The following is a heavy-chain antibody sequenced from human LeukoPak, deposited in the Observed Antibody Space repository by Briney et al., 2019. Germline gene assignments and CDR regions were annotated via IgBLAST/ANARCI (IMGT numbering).Heavy chain of an antibody. Sequence: GGSLRLSCAASGLAFSSDSMNWVRQAPGKGLEWVSSISSSSSYIYYADSVKGRFTISRDNAQNTLYVQMNSLRAEDTAVYYCSTGSGHAFDIWGRGTMVTVSS. CDR3: STGSGHAFDI. CDR1: GLAFSSDS. CDR2: ISSSSSYI. V-gene: IGHV3-21*01. D-gene: IGHD3-10*01. J-gene: IGHJ3*02.